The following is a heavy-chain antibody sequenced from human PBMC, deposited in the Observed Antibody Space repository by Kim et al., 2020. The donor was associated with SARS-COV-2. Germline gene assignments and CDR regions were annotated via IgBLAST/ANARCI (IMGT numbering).Heavy chain of an antibody. CDR3: AREGTAMIDY. J-gene: IGHJ4*02. V-gene: IGHV1-18*01. D-gene: IGHD5-18*01. CDR2: T. Sequence: TNDASRLQGRVTITTDTSTSTAYRELRSLRAGDTAVYYCAREGTAMIDYWGQGTLVTVSS.